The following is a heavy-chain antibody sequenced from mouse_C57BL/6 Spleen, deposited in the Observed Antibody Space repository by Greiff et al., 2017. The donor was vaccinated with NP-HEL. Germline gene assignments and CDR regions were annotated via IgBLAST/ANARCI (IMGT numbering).Heavy chain of an antibody. D-gene: IGHD1-1*01. Sequence: QVQLKESGPELVKPGASVKLSCKASGYAFSSSWMNWVQQRPGKGLEWIGRIYPGAGGTTYNGKFKGKATLTADKSSSTAYMQLSSLTSEDSAVYFCARYYYGSSYWYFDVWGTGTTVTVSS. CDR3: ARYYYGSSYWYFDV. V-gene: IGHV1-82*01. CDR2: IYPGAGGT. J-gene: IGHJ1*03. CDR1: GYAFSSSW.